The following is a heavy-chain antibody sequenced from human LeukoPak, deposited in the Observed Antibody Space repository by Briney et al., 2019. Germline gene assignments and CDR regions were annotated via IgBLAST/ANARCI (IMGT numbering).Heavy chain of an antibody. CDR1: GFTFSSYA. Sequence: PGGSLRLSCAASGFTFSSYAMHWVRQAPGKGLEWVAVISYDGSNKYYADSVKGRFTISRDNSKNTLYLQMNSLRAEDTAVYYCARDLYYYDSSGPGDCWGQGTLVTVSS. D-gene: IGHD3-22*01. V-gene: IGHV3-30-3*01. J-gene: IGHJ4*02. CDR3: ARDLYYYDSSGPGDC. CDR2: ISYDGSNK.